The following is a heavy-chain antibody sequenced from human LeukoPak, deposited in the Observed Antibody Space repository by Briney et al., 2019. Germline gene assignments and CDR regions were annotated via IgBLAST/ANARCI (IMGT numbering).Heavy chain of an antibody. V-gene: IGHV3-21*01. CDR2: ISSSSYI. J-gene: IGHJ4*02. CDR1: GFTFSSYS. Sequence: GGSLRLFCAASGFTFSSYSVNWVRQAPGKGLEWVSSISSSSYIYYADSVKGRFTISRDNAKNSLYLQMNSLRAEDTAVYYCARDIQFDWGQGTLVTVSS. CDR3: ARDIQFD. D-gene: IGHD2-21*01.